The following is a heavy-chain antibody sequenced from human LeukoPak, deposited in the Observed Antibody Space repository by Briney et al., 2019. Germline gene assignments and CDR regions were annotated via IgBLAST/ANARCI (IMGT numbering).Heavy chain of an antibody. J-gene: IGHJ4*02. V-gene: IGHV4-4*02. D-gene: IGHD2-21*02. CDR1: GGSISSSYW. Sequence: SGTLSLTCAVSGGSISSSYWWTWLRQPPGKGLEWIGEIYHSGSTNYNPSLKSRVTISVDKSKNQFSLKLSSVTAADTAVYYCARRAVVVTAILDWGQGTLVTVSS. CDR2: IYHSGST. CDR3: ARRAVVVTAILD.